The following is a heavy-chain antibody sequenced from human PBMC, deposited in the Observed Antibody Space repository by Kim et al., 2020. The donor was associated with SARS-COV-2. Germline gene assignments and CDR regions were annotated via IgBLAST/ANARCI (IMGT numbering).Heavy chain of an antibody. J-gene: IGHJ4*02. Sequence: DSVKGRVTISRGNSKDTLYLQMNSLRVDDTAVYYCAKDATRSRLPVSSDYWGQGTLVTVSS. D-gene: IGHD6-25*01. V-gene: IGHV3-23*01. CDR3: AKDATRSRLPVSSDY.